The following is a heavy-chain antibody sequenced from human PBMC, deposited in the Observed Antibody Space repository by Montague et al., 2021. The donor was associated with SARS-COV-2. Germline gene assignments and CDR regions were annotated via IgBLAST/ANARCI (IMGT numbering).Heavy chain of an antibody. Sequence: SLRLSCAASGFTFSSYETSWVRQAPGKGLEWVSYISSSGSTIYYADSVKGRFTISRDNAKNSLYLQMNSLRAEDTAVYYCARVEGWTDYYDILTGYSRNFDYWGQGTLVTVSS. CDR3: ARVEGWTDYYDILTGYSRNFDY. D-gene: IGHD3-9*01. CDR2: ISSSGSTI. V-gene: IGHV3-48*03. CDR1: GFTFSSYE. J-gene: IGHJ4*02.